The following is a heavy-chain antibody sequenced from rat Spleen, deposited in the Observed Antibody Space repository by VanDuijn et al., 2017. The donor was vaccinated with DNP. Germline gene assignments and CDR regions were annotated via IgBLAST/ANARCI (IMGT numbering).Heavy chain of an antibody. D-gene: IGHD1-5*01. V-gene: IGHV3-1*01. CDR2: ISYSGRT. CDR3: ARWKIGPHYFDY. CDR1: GYSITSNY. J-gene: IGHJ2*01. Sequence: EVQLQESGPGLVKPSQSLSLTCSVTGYSITSNYWGWIRKFPGNKMEWIGHISYSGRTTFNPSLKSRIPITRDTSKNQFFLQLNSVSTEDTATYYCARWKIGPHYFDYWGQGVMVTVSS.